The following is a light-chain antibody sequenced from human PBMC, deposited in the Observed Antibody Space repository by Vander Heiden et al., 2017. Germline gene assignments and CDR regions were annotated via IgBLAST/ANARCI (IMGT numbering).Light chain of an antibody. CDR1: QTISSSY. J-gene: IGKJ3*01. CDR3: QQDGSSSFT. Sequence: PGTLSLSPGEGATLSCRASQTISSSYLAWYQQQPGQAPKLLIYGASTRASGIPDRFRGSGSGTDFTLTISRLEPEDFAVYYCQQDGSSSFTFGHGTKVDIK. CDR2: GAS. V-gene: IGKV3-20*01.